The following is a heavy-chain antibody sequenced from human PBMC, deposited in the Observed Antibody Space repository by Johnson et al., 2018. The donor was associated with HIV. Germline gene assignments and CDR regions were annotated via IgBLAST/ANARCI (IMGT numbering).Heavy chain of an antibody. CDR2: SGSGGST. CDR3: AKSPMVRGSEGAFDI. V-gene: IGHV3-23*04. Sequence: VQLVESGGGLIQPGGSLRLSCAASGFTVSSNYMSWVRQAPGKGLEWVSAISGSGGSTYYADSVKGRFTISRDNSKNTLYLQMNSLRAEDTAVYYCAKSPMVRGSEGAFDIWGQGTMVTVSS. J-gene: IGHJ3*02. D-gene: IGHD3-10*01. CDR1: GFTVSSNY.